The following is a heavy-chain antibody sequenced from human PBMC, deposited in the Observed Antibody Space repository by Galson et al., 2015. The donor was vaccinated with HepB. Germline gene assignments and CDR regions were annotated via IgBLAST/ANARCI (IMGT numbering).Heavy chain of an antibody. Sequence: CAISGDSVSNNNAAWYWIRQSPSRGLEWLGRTYYRARWYGDYTVSLRGRITINADTSKNQFSLQLNSVTPEDTAIYYCARGSEDNYGSFDYWGQGTLVTVSS. D-gene: IGHD3-10*01. J-gene: IGHJ4*02. CDR1: GDSVSNNNAA. CDR2: TYYRARWYG. V-gene: IGHV6-1*01. CDR3: ARGSEDNYGSFDY.